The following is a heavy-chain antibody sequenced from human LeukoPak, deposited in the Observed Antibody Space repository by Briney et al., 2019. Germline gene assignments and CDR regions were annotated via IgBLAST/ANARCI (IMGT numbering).Heavy chain of an antibody. CDR1: GFTFSSYS. Sequence: GGSLRLSCAASGFTFSSYSMTWVRQAPGKGLEWVSSISSSSSYIYYADSVKGRFTISRDNAKNSLYLQMNSLRAEDTAVYYCARGYCTNGVCLGFDYWGQGTLVTVSS. CDR2: ISSSSSYI. CDR3: ARGYCTNGVCLGFDY. V-gene: IGHV3-21*01. J-gene: IGHJ4*02. D-gene: IGHD2-8*01.